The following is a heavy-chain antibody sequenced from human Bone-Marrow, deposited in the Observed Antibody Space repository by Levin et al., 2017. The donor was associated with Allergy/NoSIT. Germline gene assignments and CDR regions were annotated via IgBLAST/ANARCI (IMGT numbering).Heavy chain of an antibody. CDR1: GIAFSNYS. CDR3: ATFPRRELQLAPDFDY. V-gene: IGHV3-48*04. D-gene: IGHD1-1*01. CDR2: ISPTTRTI. J-gene: IGHJ4*02. Sequence: GESLKISCRASGIAFSNYSMNWVRQAPGKGLEWISYISPTTRTIYYADSVRGRFTISRDNARNLLSLQMNSLRVEDTALYYCATFPRRELQLAPDFDYWGQGTLVTVSS.